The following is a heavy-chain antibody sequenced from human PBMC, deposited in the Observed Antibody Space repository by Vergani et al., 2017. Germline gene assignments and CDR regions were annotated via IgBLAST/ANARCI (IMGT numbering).Heavy chain of an antibody. Sequence: EVQLVESGGGLVQPGRSLRLSCAASGFTFDDYAMHWVRQAPGKGLEWVSGISWNSGSIGYADSVKGRFTISRDNSKNTLYLQMNSLRAEDTAVYYCAKDRVVFGVVKGDWYFDLWGRGTLVTVSS. CDR3: AKDRVVFGVVKGDWYFDL. CDR1: GFTFDDYA. V-gene: IGHV3-9*01. D-gene: IGHD3-3*01. CDR2: ISWNSGSI. J-gene: IGHJ2*01.